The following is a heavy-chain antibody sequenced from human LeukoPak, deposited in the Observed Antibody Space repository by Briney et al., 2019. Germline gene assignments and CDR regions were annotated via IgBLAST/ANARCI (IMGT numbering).Heavy chain of an antibody. CDR3: ATYLFRGATHYFDY. CDR1: GGSISSYY. J-gene: IGHJ4*02. V-gene: IGHV4-59*01. CDR2: IYYSGST. Sequence: SETLSLTCTVSGGSISSYYWGWIRQPPGKGLEWIAYIYYSGSTNYNPSLKSRVTISVDTSKNQFSLKLSSVTAADTAVYYCATYLFRGATHYFDYRGQGILVTVSS. D-gene: IGHD3-10*01.